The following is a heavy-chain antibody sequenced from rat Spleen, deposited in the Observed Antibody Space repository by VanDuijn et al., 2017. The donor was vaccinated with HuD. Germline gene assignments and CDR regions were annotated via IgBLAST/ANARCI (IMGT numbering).Heavy chain of an antibody. CDR2: IWSGGST. D-gene: IGHD1-12*02. CDR1: GFSLTSYH. Sequence: QVQLKESGPGLVQPSQTLSLTCTVSGFSLTSYHVSWVRQPPGKGLEWMGVIWSGGSTAYNSLLKSRLSISRDTSKSQVLLKMNSLRPEDSAMYFCSRSAKYYYDGSYYYVHFDYWGQGVMVTVSS. J-gene: IGHJ2*01. V-gene: IGHV2-43*01. CDR3: SRSAKYYYDGSYYYVHFDY.